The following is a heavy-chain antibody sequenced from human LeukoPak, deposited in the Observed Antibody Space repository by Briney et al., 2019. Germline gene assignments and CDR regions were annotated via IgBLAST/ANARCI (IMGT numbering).Heavy chain of an antibody. CDR3: ARGKYSNGWYYFDY. D-gene: IGHD6-19*01. J-gene: IGHJ4*02. Sequence: PGGSLRLSCAASGFTFSSYCMHCVRQAPGKGLEWVSVISSVGSNKNYADSVKGRFTISRDNSKNTLYLQMNSLRAEDTAVYYCARGKYSNGWYYFDYWGQGTLVTVSS. CDR2: ISSVGSNK. V-gene: IGHV3-33*01. CDR1: GFTFSSYC.